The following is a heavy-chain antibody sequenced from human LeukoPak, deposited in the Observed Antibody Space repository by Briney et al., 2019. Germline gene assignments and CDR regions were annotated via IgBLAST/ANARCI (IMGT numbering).Heavy chain of an antibody. J-gene: IGHJ6*03. CDR1: GGSISSYH. CDR2: IYSSGSS. V-gene: IGHV4-59*01. D-gene: IGHD5-18*01. Sequence: SETLSLTCTVSGGSISSYHWSWIRQPPGKGLESIGYIYSSGSSHYNPSLKSRVTISVDTSKNQFSLKLSSVTAADTAMYYCARTTEGGYAYDYFYYYYMDVWGKGTTVTISS. CDR3: ARTTEGGYAYDYFYYYYMDV.